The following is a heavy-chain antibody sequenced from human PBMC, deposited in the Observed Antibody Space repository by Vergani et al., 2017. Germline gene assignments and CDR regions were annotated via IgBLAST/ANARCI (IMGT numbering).Heavy chain of an antibody. D-gene: IGHD6-6*01. V-gene: IGHV1-69*06. J-gene: IGHJ3*02. CDR2: IIPIFGTA. Sequence: QVQLVQSGAEVKKPGASVKVSCKASGYTFTSYGISWVRQAPGQGLEWMGRIIPIFGTANYAQKFQGRVTITADKSTSTAYMELSSLRSEDTAVYYCARGMKEYSSSSSAFDIWGQGTMVTVSS. CDR1: GYTFTSYG. CDR3: ARGMKEYSSSSSAFDI.